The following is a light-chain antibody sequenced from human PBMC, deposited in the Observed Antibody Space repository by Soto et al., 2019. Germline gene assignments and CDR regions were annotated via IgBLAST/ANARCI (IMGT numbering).Light chain of an antibody. CDR3: QQYDHLPPFT. Sequence: DIQMTQSPSSLSASVGARVSITCQASQDIRTSLSWFQQKPGRAPKLLIYGASNLETGVPSRFRGSGSGRDFTFTISSLQPEDIATYYCQQYDHLPPFTFGPGTKVEIK. V-gene: IGKV1-33*01. CDR2: GAS. J-gene: IGKJ3*01. CDR1: QDIRTS.